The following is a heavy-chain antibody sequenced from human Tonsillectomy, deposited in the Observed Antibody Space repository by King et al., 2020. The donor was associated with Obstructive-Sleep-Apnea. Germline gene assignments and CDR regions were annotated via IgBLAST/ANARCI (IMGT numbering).Heavy chain of an antibody. CDR1: GGSVSSGSYY. V-gene: IGHV4-61*01. J-gene: IGHJ4*02. CDR2: IYYSGST. CDR3: AGGRIETWDYYDSSGYWGYFDY. Sequence: QLQESGPGLVKPSETLSLTCTVSGGSVSSGSYYWSWIRQPPGKGLEWIGYIYYSGSTNYNPSLKSRVTISVDTSKNQSSLKLSSVTASDPAVYYCAGGRIETWDYYDSSGYWGYFDYWGQGTLVTVSS. D-gene: IGHD3-22*01.